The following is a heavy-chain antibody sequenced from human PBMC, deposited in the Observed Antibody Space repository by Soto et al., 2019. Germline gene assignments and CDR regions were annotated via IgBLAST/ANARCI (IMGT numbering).Heavy chain of an antibody. CDR1: GYSFTSYW. CDR2: IYPGDSDT. V-gene: IGHV5-51*01. Sequence: GESLKISCKGSGYSFTSYWIGWVRQMPGKGLEWMGIIYPGDSDTRYSPSFQGQVTISADKSISTAYLQWSSLKASDTAMYYCARTLVPADYYYGMDVCGQGTTVTVS. CDR3: ARTLVPADYYYGMDV. J-gene: IGHJ6*02. D-gene: IGHD2-2*01.